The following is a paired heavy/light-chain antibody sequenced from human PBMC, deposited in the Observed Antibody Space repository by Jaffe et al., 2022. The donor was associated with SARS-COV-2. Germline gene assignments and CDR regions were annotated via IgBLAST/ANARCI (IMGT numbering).Light chain of an antibody. V-gene: IGKV4-1*01. CDR1: QSVLYTSNNKNY. CDR3: QQYYSSPWT. Sequence: DIGMTQSPDSLAVSLGERATINCKSSQSVLYTSNNKNYLAWYQQKPGQPPKLLINWASTRESGVPDRFSGSGSGTDFTLTISSLQAEDVAIYHCQQYYSSPWTFGQGTKVEIK. J-gene: IGKJ1*01. CDR2: WAS.
Heavy chain of an antibody. V-gene: IGHV4-59*01. Sequence: QVQVQESGPGLVKPSETLTLTCTVSGGSISPYYWSWLRQPPGKGLEWIGYIYYSGNTHYNPSLKSRVTMSLDTSENQFSLKLTSVTAADTAVYYCARVGTLQGCGTPCYTPVYGFDVWGQGTTVTVSS. CDR1: GGSISPYY. D-gene: IGHD2-2*02. CDR2: IYYSGNT. CDR3: ARVGTLQGCGTPCYTPVYGFDV. J-gene: IGHJ6*02.